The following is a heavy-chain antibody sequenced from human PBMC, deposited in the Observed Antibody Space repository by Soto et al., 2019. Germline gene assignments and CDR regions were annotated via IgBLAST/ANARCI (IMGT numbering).Heavy chain of an antibody. CDR1: SGSISSSNW. CDR2: IYHSGST. V-gene: IGHV4-4*02. CDR3: ARDNEAYDYIWGSYRYSRAFDI. Sequence: PSETLSLTCAVSSGSISSSNWWSWVRQPPGKGLEWIGEIYHSGSTNYNPSLKSRVTISVDKSKNQFSLKLSSVTAADTAVYYCARDNEAYDYIWGSYRYSRAFDIWGQGTMVT. J-gene: IGHJ3*02. D-gene: IGHD3-16*02.